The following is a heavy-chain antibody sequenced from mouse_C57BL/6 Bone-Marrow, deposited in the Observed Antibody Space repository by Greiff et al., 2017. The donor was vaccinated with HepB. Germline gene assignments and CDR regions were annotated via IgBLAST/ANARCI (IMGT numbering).Heavy chain of an antibody. CDR2: IDPSDSYT. CDR1: GYTFTSYW. Sequence: VQLQQPGAELVMPGASVKLSCKASGYTFTSYWMHWVKQRPGQGLEWIGEIDPSDSYTNYNQKFKGKSTLTVDKSSSTAYMQLSSLTSEDSAVYYCARRPHYYGSSKYAMDYWGQGTSVTVSS. D-gene: IGHD1-1*01. CDR3: ARRPHYYGSSKYAMDY. V-gene: IGHV1-69*01. J-gene: IGHJ4*01.